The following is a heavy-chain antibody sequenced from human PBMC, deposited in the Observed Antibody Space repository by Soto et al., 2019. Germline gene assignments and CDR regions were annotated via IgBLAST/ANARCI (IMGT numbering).Heavy chain of an antibody. CDR2: MNPNSGNT. V-gene: IGHV1-8*01. Sequence: ASVKVSCKASGYTFTSYDIDWVRQATGQGLEWMGWMNPNSGNTGYAQKFQGRVTMTRNTSISTAYMDLTRLRSEDTAVYYCAREGFGGSYLVSWGQGTLVTVSS. J-gene: IGHJ4*02. CDR1: GYTFTSYD. CDR3: AREGFGGSYLVS. D-gene: IGHD2-15*01.